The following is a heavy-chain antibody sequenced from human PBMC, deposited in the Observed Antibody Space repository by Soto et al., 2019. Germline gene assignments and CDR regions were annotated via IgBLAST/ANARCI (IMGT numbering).Heavy chain of an antibody. CDR3: SRGYPPRDQLGNLPGAF. Sequence: PGGSLRLSCKASVYTFTSYYIQWVRQAPGQGLEWMGIINPSGGSTNYAQKFQGRVTMTRDTSTSTVYMELSSLRSEDTAIYYCSRGYPPRDQLGNLPGAFWGQGTLVTVSS. J-gene: IGHJ4*02. CDR1: VYTFTSYY. CDR2: INPSGGST. V-gene: IGHV1-46*03. D-gene: IGHD1-1*01.